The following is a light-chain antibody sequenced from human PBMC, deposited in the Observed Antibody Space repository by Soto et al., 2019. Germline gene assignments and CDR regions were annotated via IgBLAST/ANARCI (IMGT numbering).Light chain of an antibody. CDR2: DNN. CDR3: EKWDSSLSDGVV. CDR1: SSNIGNNY. Sequence: QSVLTQPPSVSAALGPKVTISCSGSSSNIGNNYVSWYQQLPGTAPKLLIYDNNKRPSGIPDLFSGSKAGTSATLGITGLQTGDDADYYGEKWDSSLSDGVVFGTGTKLTVL. J-gene: IGLJ1*01. V-gene: IGLV1-51*01.